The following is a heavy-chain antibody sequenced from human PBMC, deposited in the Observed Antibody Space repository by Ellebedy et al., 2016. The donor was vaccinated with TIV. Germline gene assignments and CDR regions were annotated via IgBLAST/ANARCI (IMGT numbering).Heavy chain of an antibody. J-gene: IGHJ4*02. V-gene: IGHV1-2*02. Sequence: AASVKVSCNASGYTFIGYYMHWVRQAPGQGLQWMGLINLKNVDTSYAQKFQGRVTMTRDLSISTAYMELSRLGSDDTAVYYCGRSGYGSGWAFDYWGQGTLVTVSS. CDR1: GYTFIGYY. CDR2: INLKNVDT. D-gene: IGHD6-19*01. CDR3: GRSGYGSGWAFDY.